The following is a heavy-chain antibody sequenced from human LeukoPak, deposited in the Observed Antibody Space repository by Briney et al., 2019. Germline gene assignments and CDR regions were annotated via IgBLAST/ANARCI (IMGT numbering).Heavy chain of an antibody. D-gene: IGHD2-21*01. Sequence: GGSLRLSCAASGFTFSRYEMAWVRQAAGEGLDWLPYISSGGTNIYYADSVEGRFTVSRDNAKSSLCLQMNSLRVEDTGVYYCAREKDGCDFVCCDDWGQESLVTVS. CDR3: AREKDGCDFVCCDD. CDR1: GFTFSRYE. CDR2: ISSGGTNI. V-gene: IGHV3-48*03. J-gene: IGHJ4*02.